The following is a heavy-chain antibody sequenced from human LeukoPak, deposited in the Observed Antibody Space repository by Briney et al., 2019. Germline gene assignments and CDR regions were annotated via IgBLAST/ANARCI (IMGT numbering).Heavy chain of an antibody. Sequence: RGSLRLSFAASGFTIYDYAMHLGRQAPRKSLELVSLISGDGGSTYYADSVKGRFPISRENSKTSLYSQMNSLSPEATALYYCARKHVERKSWYLPFDYWGQGTLVTVSS. D-gene: IGHD6-13*01. CDR2: ISGDGGST. CDR3: ARKHVERKSWYLPFDY. CDR1: GFTIYDYA. J-gene: IGHJ4*02. V-gene: IGHV3-43*02.